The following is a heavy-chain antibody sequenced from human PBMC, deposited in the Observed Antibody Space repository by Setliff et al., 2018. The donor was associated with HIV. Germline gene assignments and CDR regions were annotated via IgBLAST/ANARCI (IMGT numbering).Heavy chain of an antibody. D-gene: IGHD3-10*01. J-gene: IGHJ4*02. CDR3: ARVGGIGFGEFLDY. CDR2: IYTSGST. V-gene: IGHV4-61*09. CDR1: GGSISSGSYY. Sequence: SETLSLTCTVSGGSISSGSYYWSWIRQPAGKGLEWIGHIYTSGSTNYNPSLKSRVTISVDTSKNQFSLKLSSVTAADTAVYYCARVGGIGFGEFLDYWGQGTLVTVSS.